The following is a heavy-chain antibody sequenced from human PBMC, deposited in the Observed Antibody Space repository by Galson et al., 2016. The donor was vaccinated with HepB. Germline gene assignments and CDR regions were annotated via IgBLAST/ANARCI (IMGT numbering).Heavy chain of an antibody. J-gene: IGHJ3*02. CDR2: IIPRGGST. Sequence: SVKVSCKASGYPFINYYSYWVRQAPGQGLEWMGAIIPRGGSTTYPEKFQDRVTMTGDTSTSTIYMELSGLRPDDTAVYFCARRFAAADAPGAFDIWGQGPMVTVSS. CDR1: GYPFINYY. CDR3: ARRFAAADAPGAFDI. V-gene: IGHV1-46*01. D-gene: IGHD6-13*01.